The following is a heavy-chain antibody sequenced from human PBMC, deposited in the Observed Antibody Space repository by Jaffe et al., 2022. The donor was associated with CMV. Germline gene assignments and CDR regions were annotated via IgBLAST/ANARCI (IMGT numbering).Heavy chain of an antibody. J-gene: IGHJ6*02. CDR3: AREGGVYNWSPPGYYYGMDV. D-gene: IGHD1-20*01. CDR1: GFTFSSYW. V-gene: IGHV3-74*01. CDR2: INSDGSST. Sequence: EVQLVESGGGLVQPGGSLRLSCAASGFTFSSYWMHWVRQAPGKGLVWVSRINSDGSSTSYADSVKGRFTISRDNAKNTLYLQMNSLRAEDTAVYYCAREGGVYNWSPPGYYYGMDVWGQGTTVTVSS.